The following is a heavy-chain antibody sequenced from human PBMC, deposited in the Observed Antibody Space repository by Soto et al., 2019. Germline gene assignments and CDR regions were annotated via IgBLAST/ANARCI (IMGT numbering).Heavy chain of an antibody. D-gene: IGHD6-19*01. CDR2: ISAYNGNT. CDR1: GYTFTSYG. CDR3: ARGGSYLAGPIWPDAFHI. Sequence: ASVKVSCKASGYTFTSYGISWMRQAPGQGLEWMGWISAYNGNTNYAQKLQGRVTMTTDTSTSTAYMELRSLRSDDTAVYYCARGGSYLAGPIWPDAFHIWGQATMVTVS. V-gene: IGHV1-18*01. J-gene: IGHJ3*02.